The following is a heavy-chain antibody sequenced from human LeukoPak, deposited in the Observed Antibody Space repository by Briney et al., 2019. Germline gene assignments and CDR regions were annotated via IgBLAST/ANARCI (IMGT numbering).Heavy chain of an antibody. Sequence: SETLSLTCTVSGGSISSYYWSWIRQPAGKGLEWIGRIYTSGSTNYNPSLKSRVTMSVDTSKNQFSLKLSSVTAADTAVYYCAAGVAGTRRYYYYYMDVWGKGTTVTASS. CDR3: AAGVAGTRRYYYYYMDV. CDR1: GGSISSYY. D-gene: IGHD6-19*01. CDR2: IYTSGST. J-gene: IGHJ6*03. V-gene: IGHV4-4*07.